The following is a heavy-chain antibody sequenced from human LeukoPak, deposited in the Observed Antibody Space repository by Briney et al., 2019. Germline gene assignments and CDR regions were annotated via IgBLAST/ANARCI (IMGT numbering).Heavy chain of an antibody. CDR2: IGGRGGST. Sequence: GGSLRLSCAASGFRFSDFTMTWVRQAPGKGPEWVSAIGGRGGSTYYADSVGGRFTISRDSSKDMVYLQMNSLKVEDTATYYCGKEGGAWGQGTKVTVSS. CDR1: GFRFSDFT. J-gene: IGHJ5*02. V-gene: IGHV3-23*01. D-gene: IGHD3-16*01. CDR3: GKEGGA.